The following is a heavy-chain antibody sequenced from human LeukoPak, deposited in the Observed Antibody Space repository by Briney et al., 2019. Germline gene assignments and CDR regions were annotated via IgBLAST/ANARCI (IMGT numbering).Heavy chain of an antibody. CDR1: GGSISSYY. J-gene: IGHJ5*02. D-gene: IGHD3-22*01. CDR3: ARHGRYYYDSSGYLSGSWFDP. V-gene: IGHV4-4*09. Sequence: PSETLSLTCTVSGGSISSYYWGWIRQPPGKGLEWIGYIYTSGSTNYNPSLKSRVTISVDTSKNQSSLKLSSVTAADTAVYYCARHGRYYYDSSGYLSGSWFDPWGQGTLVTVPS. CDR2: IYTSGST.